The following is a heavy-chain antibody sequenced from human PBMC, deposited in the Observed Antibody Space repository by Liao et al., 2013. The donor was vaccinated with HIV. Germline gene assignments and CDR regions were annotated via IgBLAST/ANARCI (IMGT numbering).Heavy chain of an antibody. D-gene: IGHD6-13*01. V-gene: IGHV4-39*07. CDR2: INHSGST. CDR3: ARPKGLWYSSSWYDY. J-gene: IGHJ4*02. CDR1: GGSISSSSYY. Sequence: QVQLQESGPGLVKPSETLSLTCTVSGGSISSSSYYWGWIRQPPGKGLEWIGEINHSGSTNYNPSLKSRVTISVDTSKNQFSLKLSSVTAADTAVYYCARPKGLWYSSSWYDYWGQGTLVTVSS.